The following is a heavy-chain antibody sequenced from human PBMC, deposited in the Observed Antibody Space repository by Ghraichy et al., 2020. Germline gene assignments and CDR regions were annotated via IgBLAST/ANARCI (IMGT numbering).Heavy chain of an antibody. V-gene: IGHV1-2*02. CDR1: GYTFTGYY. D-gene: IGHD1-1*01. CDR3: ARGLTTGTSNWFDP. CDR2: INPNSGGT. Sequence: APVKVSCKASGYTFTGYYMHWVRQAPGQGLEWMGWINPNSGGTNYAQKFQGRVTMTRDTSISTAYMELSRLRSDDTAVYYCARGLTTGTSNWFDPWGQGTLVTVSS. J-gene: IGHJ5*02.